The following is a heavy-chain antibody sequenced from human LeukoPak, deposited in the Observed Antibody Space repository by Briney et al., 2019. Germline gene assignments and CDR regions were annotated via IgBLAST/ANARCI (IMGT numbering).Heavy chain of an antibody. J-gene: IGHJ6*03. D-gene: IGHD6-6*01. CDR1: GGSFSGYY. CDR2: INHSGST. Sequence: SETLSLTCAVYGGSFSGYYWSWIRQPPGKGLEWIGEINHSGSTNYNPSLKSRVTISVDTSKNQFSLKLSSVTAADPAVYYCARGCKQLVSRYYYYYYMDVWGKGTTVTVSS. V-gene: IGHV4-34*01. CDR3: ARGCKQLVSRYYYYYYMDV.